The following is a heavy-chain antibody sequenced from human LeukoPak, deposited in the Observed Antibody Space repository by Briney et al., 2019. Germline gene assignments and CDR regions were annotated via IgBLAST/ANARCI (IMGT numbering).Heavy chain of an antibody. CDR1: GGSISSGGYS. J-gene: IGHJ4*02. CDR2: IYHSGST. D-gene: IGHD3-3*01. Sequence: PSETLSLTCAVSGGSISSGGYSWSWIRQPPGKGLEWIGHIYHSGSTYYNPSLKSRVTISVDRSKNQFSLKLSSVTAADTAVYYCARIYDFWSGSYFDYWGRGTLVTVSS. CDR3: ARIYDFWSGSYFDY. V-gene: IGHV4-30-2*01.